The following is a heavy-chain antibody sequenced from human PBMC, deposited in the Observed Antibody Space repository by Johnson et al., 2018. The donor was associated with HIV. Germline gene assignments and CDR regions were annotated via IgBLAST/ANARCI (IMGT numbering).Heavy chain of an antibody. CDR2: ISYDGSNK. J-gene: IGHJ3*02. V-gene: IGHV3-30-3*01. Sequence: QVQLVESGGGVVQPGRSLRLSCAASGFTFSSYALHWVRQAPGKGLVWVAVISYDGSNKYYADSVKGRLTISRDNSKNTLYLQMNSLRVEDTAVYYCARDYDIPRDDAFDIWGQGTMVTVSS. CDR3: ARDYDIPRDDAFDI. CDR1: GFTFSSYA. D-gene: IGHD3-9*01.